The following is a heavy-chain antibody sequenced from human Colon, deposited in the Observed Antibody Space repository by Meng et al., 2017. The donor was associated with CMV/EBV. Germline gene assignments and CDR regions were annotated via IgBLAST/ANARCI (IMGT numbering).Heavy chain of an antibody. Sequence: GGSLRLSCAASGFVFRSYGIHWVRQAPGKGLEWVAVISYDGRNEYYADSLKGRFTISRDNSKSTLYLQIESLRVEDTAVYYCARPKTTMSVLRAFDVWGQGTMVTVSS. CDR1: GFVFRSYG. CDR2: ISYDGRNE. J-gene: IGHJ3*01. V-gene: IGHV3-30*03. D-gene: IGHD4-11*01. CDR3: ARPKTTMSVLRAFDV.